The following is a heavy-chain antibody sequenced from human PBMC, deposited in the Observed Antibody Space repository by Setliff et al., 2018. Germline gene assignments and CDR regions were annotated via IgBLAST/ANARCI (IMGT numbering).Heavy chain of an antibody. CDR1: GGSLRGNAIF. D-gene: IGHD3-10*01. Sequence: NPSETLSLTCTVSGGSLRGNAIFWGWIRQPPGKGLEWIGSTYYNGDAYYNPSLKSRVTMSVDTSRNQFSLKVNSVTAADTAVYYCARHVGSRGRDCNYYYYYMDVWGKGTTVTVSS. CDR2: TYYNGDA. CDR3: ARHVGSRGRDCNYYYYYMDV. J-gene: IGHJ6*03. V-gene: IGHV4-39*01.